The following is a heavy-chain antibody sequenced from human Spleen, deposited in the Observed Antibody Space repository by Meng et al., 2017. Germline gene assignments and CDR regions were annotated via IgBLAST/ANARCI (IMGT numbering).Heavy chain of an antibody. CDR3: AKGNSGSYYPLYYYGMDV. J-gene: IGHJ6*02. CDR2: LSDNGGST. Sequence: GESLKISCAASGFTFSSYAMSWVRQAPGKGLEWVSALSDNGGSTYYADSVKGRFTTSRDNSKNTLYLQMNSLRAEDTAVYYCAKGNSGSYYPLYYYGMDVWGQGTTVTVSS. V-gene: IGHV3-23*01. D-gene: IGHD1-26*01. CDR1: GFTFSSYA.